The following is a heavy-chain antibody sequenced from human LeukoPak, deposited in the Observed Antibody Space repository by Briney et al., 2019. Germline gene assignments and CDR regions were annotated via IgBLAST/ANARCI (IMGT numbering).Heavy chain of an antibody. CDR1: GGSFNGYY. CDR3: ARRIRELSLKYYYYYYYMDV. D-gene: IGHD3-16*02. V-gene: IGHV4-34*01. Sequence: PSETLSLTCAVYGGSFNGYYWSWIRQPPGKGLEWIGEINHGGDTNYNPFLKTRVTVSVDTSKNQFSLKLISVTAADTAVYYCARRIRELSLKYYYYYYYMDVWGKGTTVTVSS. J-gene: IGHJ6*03. CDR2: INHGGDT.